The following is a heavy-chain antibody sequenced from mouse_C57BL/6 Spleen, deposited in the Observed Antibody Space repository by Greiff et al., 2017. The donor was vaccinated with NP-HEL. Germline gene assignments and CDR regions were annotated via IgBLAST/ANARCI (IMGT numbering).Heavy chain of an antibody. D-gene: IGHD2-9*01. CDR1: GFTFSDYG. V-gene: IGHV5-17*01. Sequence: EVQVVESGGGLVKPGGSLKLSCAASGFTFSDYGMQWVRQAPEKGLEWVAYISSGSSTIYYADTVKGRFTISRDNAKNTLFLQMTSLRSEDTAMYYCARSLLWLRRRYYAMDYWGQGTSVTVSS. J-gene: IGHJ4*01. CDR2: ISSGSSTI. CDR3: ARSLLWLRRRYYAMDY.